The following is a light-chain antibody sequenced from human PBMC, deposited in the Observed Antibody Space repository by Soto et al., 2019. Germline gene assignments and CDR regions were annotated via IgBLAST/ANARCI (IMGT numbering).Light chain of an antibody. CDR2: DVS. V-gene: IGLV2-14*01. J-gene: IGLJ1*01. Sequence: QSALTQPASVSGSPGQSITISCTGTSSDVGGYNYVSWYQQHPGKAPKFMIYDVSNRHSGVSTRFSGSKSVNTASLTISGLQAEDEADYYCSSYTTSNTRQIVFGTGTKVTVL. CDR1: SSDVGGYNY. CDR3: SSYTTSNTRQIV.